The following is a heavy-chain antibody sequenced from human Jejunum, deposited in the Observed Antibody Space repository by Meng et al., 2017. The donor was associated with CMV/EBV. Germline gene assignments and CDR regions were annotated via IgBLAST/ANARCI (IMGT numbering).Heavy chain of an antibody. CDR3: VRQDSRSWDFDH. CDR2: INSDSGDT. V-gene: IGHV1-2*04. CDR1: GYTFIGYY. D-gene: IGHD6-6*01. J-gene: IGHJ4*02. Sequence: CKASGYTFIGYYIHWVRQAPGQGLEWMGWINSDSGDTNYAQKFQVWVTMTRDTSITTAYMELRRLGYDDTAVYYCVRQDSRSWDFDHWGQGTLVTVSS.